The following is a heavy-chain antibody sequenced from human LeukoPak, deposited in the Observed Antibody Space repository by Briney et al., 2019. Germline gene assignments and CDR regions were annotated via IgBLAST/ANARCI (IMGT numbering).Heavy chain of an antibody. CDR1: GFTFSSFA. J-gene: IGHJ4*02. CDR3: ARGYGDYGVLYYFDY. D-gene: IGHD4-17*01. CDR2: IYSGGST. Sequence: GGSLRLSCAASGFTFSSFAMSWVRQAPGKGLEWVSVIYSGGSTYYADSVKGRFTISRDNSKNTLYLQMNSLRAEDTAVYYCARGYGDYGVLYYFDYWGQGTLVTVSS. V-gene: IGHV3-53*01.